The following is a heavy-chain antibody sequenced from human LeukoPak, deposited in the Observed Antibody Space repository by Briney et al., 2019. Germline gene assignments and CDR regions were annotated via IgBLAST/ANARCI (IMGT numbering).Heavy chain of an antibody. J-gene: IGHJ3*02. CDR1: GYTFTGYY. V-gene: IGHV1-2*02. CDR3: ARELLWFGPDAFDI. D-gene: IGHD3-10*01. Sequence: GASVKVSCKASGYTFTGYYMHWVRQAPGQGLEWMGWINPNSGGTNYAQKFQGRVTMTRDTSISTAYMELSRLRSDDTAVYYCARELLWFGPDAFDIWGQGTMVTVSS. CDR2: INPNSGGT.